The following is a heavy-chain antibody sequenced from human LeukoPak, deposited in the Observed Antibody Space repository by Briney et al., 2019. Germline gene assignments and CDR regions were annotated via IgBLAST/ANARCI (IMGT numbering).Heavy chain of an antibody. J-gene: IGHJ4*02. CDR2: INHSGST. CDR3: ARVGYCSGGSCYAHDY. V-gene: IGHV4-34*01. Sequence: PSETLSLTCAVYGGSFSGYYWSWINQPPGKALEWIGEINHSGSTNYNPSLKSRVTISVDTSKNQFSLKLSSVTAADTAVYYCARVGYCSGGSCYAHDYWGQGTLVTVSS. D-gene: IGHD2-15*01. CDR1: GGSFSGYY.